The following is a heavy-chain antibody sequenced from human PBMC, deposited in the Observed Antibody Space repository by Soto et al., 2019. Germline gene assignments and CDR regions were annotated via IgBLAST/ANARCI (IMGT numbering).Heavy chain of an antibody. J-gene: IGHJ4*02. CDR1: ESTFSSNP. CDR2: IGGSGGTT. V-gene: IGHV3-23*01. CDR3: AKFFVETGGSSGWPWTFHY. D-gene: IGHD6-25*01. Sequence: EVQLLESGEALEQPGRSRGPPCEASESTFSSNPMGWFRKPPGKGLEWVSAIGGSGGTTYYAASVKGRFTISRDNSKNTLFLQMNSLRAEDTAVYYCAKFFVETGGSSGWPWTFHYWGQGTLVTVSS.